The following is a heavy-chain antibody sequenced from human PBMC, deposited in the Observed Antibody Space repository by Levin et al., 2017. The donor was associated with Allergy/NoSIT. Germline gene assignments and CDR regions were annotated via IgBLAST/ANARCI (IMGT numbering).Heavy chain of an antibody. J-gene: IGHJ6*02. V-gene: IGHV3-15*01. CDR3: TTDRRVDGSGIYYYGMDV. Sequence: SCAASGFTFSNAWMSWVRQAPGKGLEWVGRIKSKTDGGTTDYAAPVKGRFTISRDDSKNTLYLQMNSLKTEDTAVYYCTTDRRVDGSGIYYYGMDVWGQGTTVTVSS. CDR2: IKSKTDGGTT. CDR1: GFTFSNAW. D-gene: IGHD3-10*01.